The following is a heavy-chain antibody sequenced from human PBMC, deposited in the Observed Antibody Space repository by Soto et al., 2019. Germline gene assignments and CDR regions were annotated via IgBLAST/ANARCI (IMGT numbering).Heavy chain of an antibody. CDR3: AKDQGCSSTSCARWSRCYYYGMDV. J-gene: IGHJ6*02. V-gene: IGHV3-30*18. CDR1: GFTFSSYG. D-gene: IGHD2-2*01. Sequence: QVQLVESGGGVVQPGRSLRLSCAASGFTFSSYGMHWVRQAPGKGLEWVAVISYDGSNKYYADSVKGRFTISRDNSKNTLYQQVNSLRAEDTAVYYCAKDQGCSSTSCARWSRCYYYGMDVWGQGTTVTVSS. CDR2: ISYDGSNK.